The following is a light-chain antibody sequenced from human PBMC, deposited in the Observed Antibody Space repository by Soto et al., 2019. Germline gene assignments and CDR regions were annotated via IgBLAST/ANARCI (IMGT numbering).Light chain of an antibody. CDR1: QSVTKY. J-gene: IGKJ1*01. V-gene: IGKV3-11*01. CDR2: DAS. Sequence: EIVLTQSPATLSLSPGERATLSCRASQSVTKYLAWYQQKPGQAPRLLIYDASNRATGIPARFSGSGSGTDFTLTISSLEPEDFVVYYCQQRSNWPRTFVQGTKVEIK. CDR3: QQRSNWPRT.